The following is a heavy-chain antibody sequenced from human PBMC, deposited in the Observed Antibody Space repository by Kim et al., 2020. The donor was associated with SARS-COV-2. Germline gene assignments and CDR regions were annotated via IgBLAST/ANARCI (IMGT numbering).Heavy chain of an antibody. CDR1: GGSFSGYY. D-gene: IGHD1-26*01. CDR3: ARASGSYFWFDP. J-gene: IGHJ5*02. V-gene: IGHV4-34*01. Sequence: SETLSLTCAVYGGSFSGYYWSWIRQPPGKGLEWIGEINHSGSTNYNPSLKSRVTISVDTSKNQFSLKLSSVTAADTAVYYCARASGSYFWFDPWGQGTLVTVSS. CDR2: INHSGST.